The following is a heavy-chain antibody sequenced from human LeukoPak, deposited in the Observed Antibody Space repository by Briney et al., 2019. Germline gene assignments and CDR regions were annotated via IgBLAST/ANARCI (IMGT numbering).Heavy chain of an antibody. CDR3: ARDWHHSNSRDYAFDI. CDR1: GFTFSSYS. V-gene: IGHV3-7*01. CDR2: IKQDGSEK. D-gene: IGHD2/OR15-2a*01. J-gene: IGHJ3*02. Sequence: GGSLRLSCAASGFTFSSYSMNWVRQAPGKGLEWVGNIKQDGSEKFYVDSVKGRFTVSRDNAKKSLYLQMNSLRAEDTAVYHCARDWHHSNSRDYAFDIWGQGTMVTVSS.